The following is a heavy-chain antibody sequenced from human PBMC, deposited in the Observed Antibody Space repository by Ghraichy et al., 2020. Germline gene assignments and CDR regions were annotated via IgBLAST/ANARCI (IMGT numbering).Heavy chain of an antibody. J-gene: IGHJ4*02. CDR3: AKDETIVVVPAAMGPFDY. CDR1: GFTFSSYG. CDR2: IRYDGSNK. Sequence: LSLTCAASGFTFSSYGMHWVRQAPGKGLEWVAFIRYDGSNKYYADSVKGRFTISRDNSKNTLYLQMNSLRAEDTAVYYCAKDETIVVVPAAMGPFDYWGQGTLVTVSS. D-gene: IGHD2-2*01. V-gene: IGHV3-30*02.